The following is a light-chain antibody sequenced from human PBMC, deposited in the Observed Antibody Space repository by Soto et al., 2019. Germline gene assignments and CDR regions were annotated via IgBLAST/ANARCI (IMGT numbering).Light chain of an antibody. CDR2: GAS. Sequence: ETVLTQSPGTLSLSPGERATLSCWASQSVSSSYLAWYQQKPGQAPRLLIYGASSRATGIPDRFSGSGSVTDFTLTISRLEPEDFAVYYCQQYGSSPKTFGQGTKVDIK. CDR1: QSVSSSY. CDR3: QQYGSSPKT. V-gene: IGKV3-20*01. J-gene: IGKJ1*01.